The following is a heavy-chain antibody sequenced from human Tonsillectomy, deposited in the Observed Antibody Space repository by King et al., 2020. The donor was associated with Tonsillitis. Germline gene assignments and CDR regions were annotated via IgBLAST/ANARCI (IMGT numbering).Heavy chain of an antibody. Sequence: QLQESGPGLVKPSETLSLTCTVSGGSISSYYWSWIRQPPGKGLEWLGYLYYSGSTHYNPSLKSRVTISVDTSKNQFSLKLRSVTAADTAVSYCARRRRVVEWLHHFLWEGGWFDPWGQGPLVTVSS. CDR1: GGSISSYY. CDR3: ARRRRVVEWLHHFLWEGGWFDP. V-gene: IGHV4-59*01. J-gene: IGHJ5*02. CDR2: LYYSGST. D-gene: IGHD3-3*01.